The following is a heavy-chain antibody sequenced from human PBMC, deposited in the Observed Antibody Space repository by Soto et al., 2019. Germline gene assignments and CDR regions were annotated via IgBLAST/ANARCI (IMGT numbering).Heavy chain of an antibody. CDR2: IYYSGST. D-gene: IGHD6-13*01. CDR3: ARARSSSWYFDY. CDR1: GGSISSGGYY. V-gene: IGHV4-31*03. Sequence: QVQLQESGPGLVKPSQTLSLTCTVSGGSISSGGYYWSWIRQHPGKGLEWIGYIYYSGSTYYNPCLKSRVTVAVDTSKSQVSLKLSSVTAADTAVYYCARARSSSWYFDYWGQGTLVTVSS. J-gene: IGHJ4*02.